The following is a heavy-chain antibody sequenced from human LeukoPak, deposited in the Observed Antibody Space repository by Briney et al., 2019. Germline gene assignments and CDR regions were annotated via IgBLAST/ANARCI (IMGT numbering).Heavy chain of an antibody. J-gene: IGHJ5*01. Sequence: PGRSLRLSCVVSGFTFSSYGMHWVRQAPGKGLEWVAVIWYDGSNKYYADSVKGRFTISRDNAKNSLYLQMNSLRDEDTAVYYCASHILRCYSSYCSNWLDCLGQGAMVTVSS. V-gene: IGHV3-33*01. D-gene: IGHD6-6*01. CDR3: ASHILRCYSSYCSNWLDC. CDR1: GFTFSSYG. CDR2: IWYDGSNK.